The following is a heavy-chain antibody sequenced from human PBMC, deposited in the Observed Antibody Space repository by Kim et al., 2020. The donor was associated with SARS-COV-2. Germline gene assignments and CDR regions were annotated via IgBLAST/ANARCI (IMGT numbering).Heavy chain of an antibody. V-gene: IGHV3-30*07. J-gene: IGHJ6*02. Sequence: DAVKGRFTISRANSKNTLYLQMNSLRAEDTAVYYCARDGSGTFPNYGMDVWGQGTTVTVSS. D-gene: IGHD3-10*01. CDR3: ARDGSGTFPNYGMDV.